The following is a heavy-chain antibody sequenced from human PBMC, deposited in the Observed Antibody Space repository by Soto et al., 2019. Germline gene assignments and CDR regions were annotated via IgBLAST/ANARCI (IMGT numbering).Heavy chain of an antibody. CDR3: ARADEFDY. CDR2: IYSGGST. V-gene: IGHV3-66*01. Sequence: GGSLRLSCVASGFTVSSNYMSWVRQAPGKGLEWVSVIYSGGSTYYADSVKGRFTISRDNSKNTLDLQMDSLRAEDTAVYYCARADEFDYWGQGTLVTVS. CDR1: GFTVSSNY. J-gene: IGHJ4*02.